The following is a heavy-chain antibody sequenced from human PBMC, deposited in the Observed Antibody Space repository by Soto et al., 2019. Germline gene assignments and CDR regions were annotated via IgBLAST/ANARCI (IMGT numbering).Heavy chain of an antibody. J-gene: IGHJ3*02. CDR2: IIPIFNTT. CDR1: GGTLNSYA. V-gene: IGHV1-69*01. D-gene: IGHD3-10*01. CDR3: ARASPDGYYESGIYGTYAFDI. Sequence: QVPLVQSGAEVKKPGSSVKVSCKTSGGTLNSYAISWVRQAPGQGLEWLGGIIPIFNTTNYAQKSQGRVTITAAESTSTAYMEMRSLTSEDTAVYYCARASPDGYYESGIYGTYAFDIWGQGTMVTVSS.